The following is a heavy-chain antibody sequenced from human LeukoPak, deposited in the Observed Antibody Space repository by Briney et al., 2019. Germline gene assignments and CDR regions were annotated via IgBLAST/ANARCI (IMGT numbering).Heavy chain of an antibody. D-gene: IGHD3-10*01. CDR1: GFTFSRQA. CDR3: ARGRPMEHLLSTYRGRYYFDY. Sequence: GGSLRLSCAASGFTFSRQAMHWVRQAPGKGLEWVAVIWYDGSNKYYLDSVKGRFTISRDNSKNTVYLQMNSLTADDSAIYYCARGRPMEHLLSTYRGRYYFDYWGQGTLVTVSS. J-gene: IGHJ4*02. V-gene: IGHV3-33*01. CDR2: IWYDGSNK.